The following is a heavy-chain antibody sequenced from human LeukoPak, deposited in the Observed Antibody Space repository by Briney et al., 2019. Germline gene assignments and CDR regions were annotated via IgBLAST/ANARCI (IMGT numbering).Heavy chain of an antibody. CDR1: GFTFSSYS. CDR2: ISGSGGST. V-gene: IGHV3-23*01. D-gene: IGHD6-19*01. CDR3: AKDPTAGSSGWSRYFDY. Sequence: GGSLRLSCAASGFTFSSYSMNWVRQAPGKGLEWVSAISGSGGSTYYADSVKGRFTISRDNSKNTLYLQMNSLRAEDTAVYYCAKDPTAGSSGWSRYFDYWGQGTLVTVSS. J-gene: IGHJ4*02.